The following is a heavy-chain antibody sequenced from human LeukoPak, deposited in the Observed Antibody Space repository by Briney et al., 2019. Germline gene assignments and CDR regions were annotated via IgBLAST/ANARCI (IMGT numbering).Heavy chain of an antibody. V-gene: IGHV3-23*01. D-gene: IGHD3-16*01. CDR3: AKDDDWGRFKD. J-gene: IGHJ1*01. CDR2: ISGSGDNT. Sequence: GGSLRLSCAASGFTFSSYTLNWVRQAPGKGLEWVSGISGSGDNTYYADSVKGRFTISRDNSKNTVSLQMNSLRGEDTAVYYCAKDDDWGRFKDWGQGTLVTVSS. CDR1: GFTFSSYT.